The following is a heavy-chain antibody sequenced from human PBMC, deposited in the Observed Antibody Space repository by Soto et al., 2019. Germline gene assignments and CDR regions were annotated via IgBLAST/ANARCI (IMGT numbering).Heavy chain of an antibody. V-gene: IGHV4-59*01. CDR1: GGSIRIYY. D-gene: IGHD4-17*01. J-gene: IGHJ4*02. CDR2: IYYSGST. CDR3: ARADYGGTPDY. Sequence: QVQLQESGPGLVKPSETLSLTCTVSGGSIRIYYWNWIRQPPGKGLGWIGYIYYSGSTNYNPSLTSRVTISLDASKNHFSLKLNSVTAADTAVYYCARADYGGTPDYWGQGTLVTVSS.